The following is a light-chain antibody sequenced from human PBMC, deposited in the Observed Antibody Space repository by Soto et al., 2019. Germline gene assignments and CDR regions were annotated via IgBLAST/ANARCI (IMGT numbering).Light chain of an antibody. J-gene: IGKJ1*01. CDR1: QSVGKY. CDR2: DAS. Sequence: EIVMTESPATLSLSPGERATLSFRASQSVGKYLVWYQQKPGQAPRLLIYDASNRATGIPARFSGSGSGTDFTLTISSLEPEDFAVYYCQQRGNRPPWTFAQGTKVDI. CDR3: QQRGNRPPWT. V-gene: IGKV3-11*01.